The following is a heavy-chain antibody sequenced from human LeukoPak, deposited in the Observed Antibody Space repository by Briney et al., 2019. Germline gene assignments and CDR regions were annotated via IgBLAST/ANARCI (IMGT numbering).Heavy chain of an antibody. CDR1: GYTFTDYY. J-gene: IGHJ4*02. D-gene: IGHD6-6*01. Sequence: ASVKVSFKSSGYTFTDYYMHWVRQAPGQGIGWVGWINPNSGGTNYAQKFQGRVSMTRDTSISTPYMERSRLRSDDTAVYYCASGSSSMLHWGQGTLVTVSS. CDR2: INPNSGGT. CDR3: ASGSSSMLH. V-gene: IGHV1-2*02.